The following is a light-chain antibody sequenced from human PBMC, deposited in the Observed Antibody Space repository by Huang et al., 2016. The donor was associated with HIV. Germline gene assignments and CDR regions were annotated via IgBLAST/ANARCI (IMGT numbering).Light chain of an antibody. J-gene: IGKJ1*01. CDR3: QQYYSSPQT. CDR1: RSVYASSTERDY. CDR2: GAS. V-gene: IGKV4-1*01. Sequence: DIVMTQSPDSLAVSLGARATLHCRSSRSVYASSTERDYLAWFQQRPGQPPKLLLFGASRREAGVPDRFSGSGSGTDFTLTIANLRAEYAAIYYCQQYYSSPQTFGQGT.